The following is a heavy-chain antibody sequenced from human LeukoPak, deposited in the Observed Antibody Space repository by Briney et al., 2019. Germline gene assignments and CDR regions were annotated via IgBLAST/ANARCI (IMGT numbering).Heavy chain of an antibody. CDR1: GFTFSSYS. CDR3: ARGYYDSSGAYYGMDV. CDR2: ISSSSSYI. V-gene: IGHV3-21*01. Sequence: GGSLRLSCAASGFTFSSYSMNWVRQAPGKRLGCVSSISSSSSYIYYADSVKGRFTISRDNAKKSLYLQMNSLRAEDTAVYYCARGYYDSSGAYYGMDVWGQGTTVTVSS. D-gene: IGHD3-22*01. J-gene: IGHJ6*02.